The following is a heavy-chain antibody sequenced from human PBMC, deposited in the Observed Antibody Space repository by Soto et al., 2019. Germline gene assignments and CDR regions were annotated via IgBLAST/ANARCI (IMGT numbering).Heavy chain of an antibody. CDR1: GGSFSGYY. Sequence: PSETLSLTCAVSGGSFSGYYWSWIRQPPGKGLEWMGEINHSGSTNSNPSLKRRVRISVATSKNQYPLKLSSVTAADAAVYYCARGDCGGDCLDYWGQGTLVTVSS. D-gene: IGHD2-21*02. CDR3: ARGDCGGDCLDY. V-gene: IGHV4-34*01. CDR2: INHSGST. J-gene: IGHJ4*02.